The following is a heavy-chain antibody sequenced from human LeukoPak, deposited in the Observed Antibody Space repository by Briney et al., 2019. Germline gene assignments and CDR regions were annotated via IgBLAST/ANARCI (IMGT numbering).Heavy chain of an antibody. V-gene: IGHV4-39*01. CDR2: LHHSGLT. Sequence: SETLSLTCTVSGGSVTSSIDYWAWIRQPPGQGLEWIGSLHHSGLTYYNPSLKSRVTMSVGTSKNHFSVKLTSVTATDTAVYYCARHGIRDGYTEDSWGLGTLVTVSS. D-gene: IGHD5-24*01. CDR3: ARHGIRDGYTEDS. J-gene: IGHJ4*02. CDR1: GGSVTSSIDY.